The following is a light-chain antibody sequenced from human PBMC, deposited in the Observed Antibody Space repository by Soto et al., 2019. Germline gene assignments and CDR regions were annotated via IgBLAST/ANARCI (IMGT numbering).Light chain of an antibody. CDR3: QQYSSAPLT. J-gene: IGKJ1*01. V-gene: IGKV3-20*01. CDR2: GAS. Sequence: EIVLTQSPGTLSLSQGERATLSCRASLTVSDNYLAWYQQKAGQAPRLVIYGASSRATGIPDRFSASGSGTDFTLTISRLEPEDFAVYYCQQYSSAPLTFGQGTKVDIK. CDR1: LTVSDNY.